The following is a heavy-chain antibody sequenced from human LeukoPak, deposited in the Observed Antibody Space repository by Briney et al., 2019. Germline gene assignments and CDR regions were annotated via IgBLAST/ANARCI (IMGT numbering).Heavy chain of an antibody. CDR3: ARCGGYGSDCIFDY. Sequence: RPSETLSLTCTVSGGSISSYYWSWIRQPPGKGLEWIGYIYYSGSTNYNPSLKSRVTISVDTSKNQFSLKLSSVTAADTAVYYCARCGGYGSDCIFDYWGQGALVTVSS. J-gene: IGHJ4*02. CDR2: IYYSGST. D-gene: IGHD5-12*01. V-gene: IGHV4-59*01. CDR1: GGSISSYY.